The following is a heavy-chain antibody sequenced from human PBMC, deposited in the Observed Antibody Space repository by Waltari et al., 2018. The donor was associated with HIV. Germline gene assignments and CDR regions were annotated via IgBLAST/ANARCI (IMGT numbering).Heavy chain of an antibody. J-gene: IGHJ6*02. CDR3: ARDLGYCDSSTCYTYYAMDV. CDR1: GYIFSGDS. V-gene: IGHV1-2*02. CDR2: INPNNGDT. D-gene: IGHD2-2*03. Sequence: QVKLVQSGAEVKKPGASVKVSCKTSGYIFSGDSIHWVRQSPGQGLEWMGCINPNNGDTNFAQNYRGRVSSTRDTSVSTAYMEVGNLRSDDTAVYYCARDLGYCDSSTCYTYYAMDVWGQGTTVTVSS.